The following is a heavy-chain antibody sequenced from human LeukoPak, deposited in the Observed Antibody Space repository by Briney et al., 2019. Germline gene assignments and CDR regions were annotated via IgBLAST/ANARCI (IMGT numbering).Heavy chain of an antibody. Sequence: ASVKVSCKASEYTFTSYAMNWVRQAPGQGLEWMGWINPNSGGTNYAQKFQGRVTMTRDTSISTAYMELSRLRSDDTAVYYCAGGYEPHCSSTSCYSSDGVASATLLGDYFDYWGQGTLVTVSS. J-gene: IGHJ4*02. CDR1: EYTFTSYA. CDR3: AGGYEPHCSSTSCYSSDGVASATLLGDYFDY. D-gene: IGHD2-2*02. V-gene: IGHV1-2*02. CDR2: INPNSGGT.